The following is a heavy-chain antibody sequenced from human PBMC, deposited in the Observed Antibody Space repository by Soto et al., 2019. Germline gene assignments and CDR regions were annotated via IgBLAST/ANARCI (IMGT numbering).Heavy chain of an antibody. J-gene: IGHJ5*02. CDR1: GYKFTSSW. CDR3: ARKDKSGYFNWFDP. V-gene: IGHV5-51*01. Sequence: PGESLKISCRTSGYKFTSSWIAWVRQMTGKGLEWMSIIFPSDTATRYSPSFQGQVTIPADRSTSTVFLQWASLNASDTAVYFCARKDKSGYFNWFDPWGQGTLVTV. D-gene: IGHD3-22*01. CDR2: IFPSDTAT.